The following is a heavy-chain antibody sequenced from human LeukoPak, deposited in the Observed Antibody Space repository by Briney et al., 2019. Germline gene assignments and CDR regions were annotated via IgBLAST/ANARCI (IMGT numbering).Heavy chain of an antibody. CDR1: GFTFSSYA. J-gene: IGHJ4*02. V-gene: IGHV3-64*01. Sequence: GGSLRLSCAASGFTFSSYAIHWVRQAPGKGLEYVSAISSNGGSTFYANSVKGRFIVSRDNSKNTLYLQMGSLRAEDLAVYYCARRAPGFSSGWLDYWGQGTLVTVSS. CDR3: ARRAPGFSSGWLDY. CDR2: ISSNGGST. D-gene: IGHD6-19*01.